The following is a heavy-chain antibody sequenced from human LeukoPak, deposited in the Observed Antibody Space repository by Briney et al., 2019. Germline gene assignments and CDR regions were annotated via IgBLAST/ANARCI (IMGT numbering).Heavy chain of an antibody. Sequence: SETLSLTCTVSGGSISSSSAYWGWIRQPPGKGLEWIGSIYYSKNTYYNPSLKSRVTISADTSKNQFYLTLGSVSATDTAVYYCVSPRGFSYGYFDYWGQGTLVTVS. D-gene: IGHD5-18*01. CDR1: GGSISSSSAY. V-gene: IGHV4-39*01. J-gene: IGHJ4*02. CDR2: IYYSKNT. CDR3: VSPRGFSYGYFDY.